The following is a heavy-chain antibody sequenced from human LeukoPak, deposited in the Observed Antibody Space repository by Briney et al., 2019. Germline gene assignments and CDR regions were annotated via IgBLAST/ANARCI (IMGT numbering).Heavy chain of an antibody. D-gene: IGHD3-22*01. CDR3: ARQSGYYYYYYYMDG. Sequence: SETLSLTCTVSGGSISSYYWSWIRQPPGKGLEWIGYIYYSGNTNYNPSLKGRVTISVDTSKNRFSLKLSSVTAADTAVYYCARQSGYYYYYYYMDGGGKGTTVTVSS. CDR1: GGSISSYY. V-gene: IGHV4-59*01. J-gene: IGHJ6*03. CDR2: IYYSGNT.